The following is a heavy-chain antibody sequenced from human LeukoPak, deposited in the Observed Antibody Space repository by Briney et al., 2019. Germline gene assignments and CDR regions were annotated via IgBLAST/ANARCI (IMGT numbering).Heavy chain of an antibody. J-gene: IGHJ5*01. CDR3: VRDWDHFDFDS. CDR1: GFTFSNYW. Sequence: QPGGSLRLSCAASGFTFSNYWIHWVRQAPGKGLVWVSRINPAGNYVNYADSVKGGFTISRDNAKNTVYLQMNRLRAEDTALFYCVRDWDHFDFDSWGQGTLVIVSS. D-gene: IGHD1-26*01. CDR2: INPAGNYV. V-gene: IGHV3-74*01.